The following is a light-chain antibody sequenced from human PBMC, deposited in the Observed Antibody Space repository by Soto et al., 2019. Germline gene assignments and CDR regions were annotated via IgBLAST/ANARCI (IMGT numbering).Light chain of an antibody. Sequence: DIQMTQSPSTLSASVGDRVTITCRASQSISSWLAWYQQKPGKAPKLLIYDASYLERGVPSRFSGSGSGTEFTRTISSLQPDDLATDYCQQYNSCWTFGQGTKVEV. CDR3: QQYNSCWT. CDR1: QSISSW. J-gene: IGKJ1*01. CDR2: DAS. V-gene: IGKV1-5*01.